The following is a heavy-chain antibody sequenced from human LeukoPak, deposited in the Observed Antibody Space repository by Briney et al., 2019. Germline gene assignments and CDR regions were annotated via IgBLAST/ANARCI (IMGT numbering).Heavy chain of an antibody. CDR1: GYTLTELS. Sequence: ASVKVSCKVSGYTLTELSMHWVRQAPGKGLDWMGGFDPEDGETIFAQKFQGRVTMTEDTSTDTAYMELSNLRSEDTAVYYCAVRRTHGISYYFDYWGQGTPVTVSS. J-gene: IGHJ4*02. D-gene: IGHD2-8*01. CDR3: AVRRTHGISYYFDY. CDR2: FDPEDGET. V-gene: IGHV1-24*01.